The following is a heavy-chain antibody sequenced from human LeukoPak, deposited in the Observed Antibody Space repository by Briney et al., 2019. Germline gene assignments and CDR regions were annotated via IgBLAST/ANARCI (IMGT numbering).Heavy chain of an antibody. CDR2: ISYSGNT. J-gene: IGHJ4*02. Sequence: SETLSLTCTVSGGSISSYYWSWIRQPPGKGLEWIGYISYSGNTNYNPSLKSRVTISVVTSKNQFSLKLSSVTAADTAVYYCARENLGRYYFDYWGQGTLVTVSS. V-gene: IGHV4-59*01. CDR3: ARENLGRYYFDY. CDR1: GGSISSYY. D-gene: IGHD3-16*01.